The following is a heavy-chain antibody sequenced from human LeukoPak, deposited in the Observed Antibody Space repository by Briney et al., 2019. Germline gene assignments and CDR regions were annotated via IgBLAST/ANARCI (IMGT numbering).Heavy chain of an antibody. CDR2: ISGSGGST. J-gene: IGHJ4*02. CDR3: AKRGYCSGGSCYFHFDY. V-gene: IGHV3-23*01. D-gene: IGHD2-15*01. Sequence: GGSLRLSCAASGFTFSTYSMNWVRQAPGTGLEWVSAISGSGGSTYYADSVKGRFTISRDNSKNTLYLQMNSLRAEDTAVYYCAKRGYCSGGSCYFHFDYWGQGTLVTVSS. CDR1: GFTFSTYS.